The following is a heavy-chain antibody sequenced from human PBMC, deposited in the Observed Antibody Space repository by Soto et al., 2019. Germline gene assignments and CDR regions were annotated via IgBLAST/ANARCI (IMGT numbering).Heavy chain of an antibody. CDR3: ARPGTTITRFES. D-gene: IGHD4-4*01. V-gene: IGHV4-4*02. J-gene: IGHJ4*02. CDR1: GGSISTSSNL. CDR2: IFYTGST. Sequence: NPSETLSLTCAVSGGSISTSSNLWTWVRQSPGKGLEWIGDIFYTGSTNFNPSLRGRVSISVDKSENQFSLKLTSVTAADTAVYLCARPGTTITRFESWGQGTLVTVS.